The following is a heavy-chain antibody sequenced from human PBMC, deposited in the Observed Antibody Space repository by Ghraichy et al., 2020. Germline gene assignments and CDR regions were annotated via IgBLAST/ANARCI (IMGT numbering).Heavy chain of an antibody. CDR3: ARDRGSGSYDDGRRP. CDR2: ILDSGSS. D-gene: IGHD3-10*01. V-gene: IGHV4-59*01. Sequence: SETLSLTCTVSGGSITGNYWSWIRKPPGKGLEWIGNILDSGSSSYNPSLKNRVTISIDTSRNQFSLKLSSVTAADTAVYHCARDRGSGSYDDGRRPWGPGIVVTVSS. CDR1: GGSITGNY. J-gene: IGHJ5*02.